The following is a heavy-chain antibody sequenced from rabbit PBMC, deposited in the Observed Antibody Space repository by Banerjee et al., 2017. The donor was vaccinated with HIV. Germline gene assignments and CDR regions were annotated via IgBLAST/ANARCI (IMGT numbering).Heavy chain of an antibody. Sequence: QSVEESGGRLVQPGGSLTLSCKASGFDFNSYYVSWVRQAPGKGLEWIACINTNSGNTVYASWAKGRFTISRTSSTTVTLQMTSLTAADTATYFCARDLAGVIGWNFGLWGPGTLVTVS. D-gene: IGHD4-1*01. J-gene: IGHJ6*01. CDR3: ARDLAGVIGWNFGL. CDR1: GFDFNSYY. V-gene: IGHV1S40*01. CDR2: INTNSGNT.